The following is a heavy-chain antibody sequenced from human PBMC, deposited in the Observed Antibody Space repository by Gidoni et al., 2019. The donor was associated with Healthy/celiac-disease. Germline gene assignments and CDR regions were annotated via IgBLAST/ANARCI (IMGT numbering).Heavy chain of an antibody. D-gene: IGHD6-19*01. CDR3: ASLRYSSGWKPFDY. J-gene: IGHJ4*02. Sequence: EVQLLESGGGLVQPGGSLRLSCAASGFTFSSYAMRGVRQAPGKGLEWVLASSGRGGSTDYADSGKGRFTISRDNSKNPLYLQMNSLRSEDTAVYYCASLRYSSGWKPFDYWGQGTLVTVSS. V-gene: IGHV3-23*01. CDR2: SSGRGGST. CDR1: GFTFSSYA.